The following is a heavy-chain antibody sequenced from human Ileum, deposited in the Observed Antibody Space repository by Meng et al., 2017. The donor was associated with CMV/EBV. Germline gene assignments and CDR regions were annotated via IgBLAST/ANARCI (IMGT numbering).Heavy chain of an antibody. Sequence: SETLSLTCTVSGGSISSYYWSWIRQPPGKGLEWIGYIYYSGSTNYNPSLKSRVTISVDTSKNQFSLKLSSVTAADTAVYYCARGVVYNWFDPWGQGNRV. CDR2: IYYSGST. CDR3: ARGVVYNWFDP. CDR1: GGSISSYY. J-gene: IGHJ5*02. D-gene: IGHD2-21*01. V-gene: IGHV4-59*01.